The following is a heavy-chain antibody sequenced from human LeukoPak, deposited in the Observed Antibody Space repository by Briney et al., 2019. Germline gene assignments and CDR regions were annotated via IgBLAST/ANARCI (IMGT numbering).Heavy chain of an antibody. Sequence: SETLSLTCAVSGYSISSGYYWGWIRQPPGKGLEWIGSIYHSGSTYYNPSLKSRVTISVDTSKNQFSLKLSSVTAADTAVYYXAREGVGATRREYYFDYWGQGTLVTVSS. CDR2: IYHSGST. CDR1: GYSISSGYY. CDR3: AREGVGATRREYYFDY. V-gene: IGHV4-38-2*01. J-gene: IGHJ4*02. D-gene: IGHD1-26*01.